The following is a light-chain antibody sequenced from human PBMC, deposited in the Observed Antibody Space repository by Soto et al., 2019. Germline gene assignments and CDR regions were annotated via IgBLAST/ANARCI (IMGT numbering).Light chain of an antibody. CDR3: PQYNSYSSWT. V-gene: IGKV1-5*01. Sequence: DIQMTQSPSTLSASVGDRVTITCRASQSLNSLLAWYQQKPGRAPKLLIYDASTLESGVPSRFSGSGSGTEFTLTISSLQTDDFATYYCPQYNSYSSWTFGQGTKVDIK. CDR2: DAS. CDR1: QSLNSL. J-gene: IGKJ1*01.